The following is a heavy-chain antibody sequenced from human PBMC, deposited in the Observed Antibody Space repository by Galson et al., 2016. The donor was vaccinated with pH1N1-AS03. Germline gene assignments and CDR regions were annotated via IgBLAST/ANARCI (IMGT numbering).Heavy chain of an antibody. Sequence: SGAEVKKAGWSLRLSCAVSGFTFGAYWMTWVRQAPGKGLEWVAHIREDGGEKHYLESVTGRFTISRDNANNLLFLQMDSLRAEDKAVSFCARDPSLQSYGFRQWAFDIWGQGTMVTVSS. V-gene: IGHV3-7*01. CDR2: IREDGGEK. D-gene: IGHD3-16*01. CDR1: GFTFGAYW. J-gene: IGHJ3*02. CDR3: ARDPSLQSYGFRQWAFDI.